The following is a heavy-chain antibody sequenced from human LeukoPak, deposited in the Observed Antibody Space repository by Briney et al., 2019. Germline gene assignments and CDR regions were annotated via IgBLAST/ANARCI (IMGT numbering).Heavy chain of an antibody. D-gene: IGHD3-10*01. Sequence: PGGSLRLSCAASGFTSSSYGMHWVRQAPGKGLEWVAFIRNDGSNKYYADSVKGRFTISRDNSKNTLYLQMNSLRAEDTAVYYCAKDQRGSYYGSGSPFDYWGQGTLVTVSS. J-gene: IGHJ4*02. CDR3: AKDQRGSYYGSGSPFDY. CDR1: GFTSSSYG. V-gene: IGHV3-30*02. CDR2: IRNDGSNK.